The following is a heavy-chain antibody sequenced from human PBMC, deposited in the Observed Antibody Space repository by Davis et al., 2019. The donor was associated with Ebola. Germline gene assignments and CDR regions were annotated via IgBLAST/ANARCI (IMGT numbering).Heavy chain of an antibody. D-gene: IGHD6-19*01. V-gene: IGHV1-2*04. J-gene: IGHJ4*02. Sequence: AASVNVSCKASGYTFTGYYMHWVRQAPGQGLEWMGWINPNSGGTNYAQKFQGWVTMTRDTSISTAYMELSRLRSDDTAVYYCARGIDSSGWTHWGQGTLVTVSS. CDR2: INPNSGGT. CDR3: ARGIDSSGWTH. CDR1: GYTFTGYY.